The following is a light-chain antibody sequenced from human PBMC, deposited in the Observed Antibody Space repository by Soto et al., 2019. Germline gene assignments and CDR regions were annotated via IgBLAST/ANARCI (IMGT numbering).Light chain of an antibody. CDR2: ASS. J-gene: IGKJ4*01. CDR1: QSVRSY. Sequence: DIQMTQSPSSVSATIGDRVTIACRAGQSVRSYLNWYQQKPGKAPNLLIYASSTLQSGVPSRFSGGGSGTDFTLTISSLQPEDFATYYCQQSHTSPLTFGGGTKVEI. V-gene: IGKV1-39*01. CDR3: QQSHTSPLT.